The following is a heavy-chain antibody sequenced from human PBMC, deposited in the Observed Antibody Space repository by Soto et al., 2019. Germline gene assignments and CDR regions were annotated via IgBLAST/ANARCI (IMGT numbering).Heavy chain of an antibody. J-gene: IGHJ4*02. V-gene: IGHV1-46*01. CDR1: GYTFTSYY. Sequence: ASVKVSCKASGYTFTSYYMHWVRQAPGQGLEWMGIINPSGGSTSYAQKFQGRVTITRDTSTSTVYMELSSLRSEDTAVYYCARDSATYDVLTGYYLAHWGQGTLVTVSS. CDR2: INPSGGST. CDR3: ARDSATYDVLTGYYLAH. D-gene: IGHD3-9*01.